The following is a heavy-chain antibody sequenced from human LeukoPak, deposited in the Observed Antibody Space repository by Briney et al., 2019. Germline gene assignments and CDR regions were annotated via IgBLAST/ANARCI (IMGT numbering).Heavy chain of an antibody. CDR3: AREEQELVRDYYYYMDV. J-gene: IGHJ6*03. V-gene: IGHV3-30*01. CDR1: GFTFSIYA. D-gene: IGHD1-26*01. CDR2: ISFDGSHT. Sequence: PGRSLRLSCAASGFTFSIYAMGWVRQAPSKGLGWVALISFDGSHTYYADSMKGRFTISRDNSRNVLYLQMTSLRGDDSAVYYCAREEQELVRDYYYYMDVWGKGTTVTVSS.